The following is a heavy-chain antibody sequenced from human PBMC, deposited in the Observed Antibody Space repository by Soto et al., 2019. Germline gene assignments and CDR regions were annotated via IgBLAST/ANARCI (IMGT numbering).Heavy chain of an antibody. CDR2: VNPIVGMS. CDR1: GGTFNFYT. V-gene: IGHV1-69*02. Sequence: QVQLVQSGAEVMKPGSSVRVSCTTSGGTFNFYTINWVRQAPGQGLEWVGRVNPIVGMSNSAQKFQGRVKISADKSTNIAYMGLARLKSEDTAVYYCATSYGSGSTHFDSWGQGTLVTVSS. D-gene: IGHD3-10*01. CDR3: ATSYGSGSTHFDS. J-gene: IGHJ4*02.